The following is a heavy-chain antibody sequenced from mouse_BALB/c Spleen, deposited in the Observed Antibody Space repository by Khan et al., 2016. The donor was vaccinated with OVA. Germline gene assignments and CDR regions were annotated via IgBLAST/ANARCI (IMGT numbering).Heavy chain of an antibody. Sequence: EVELVESGGGLVQPGGSRKLACAASGFTFSSFGMHWVRQAPEKGLEWVAYISSDSITLYYADTVKGRFTISRDNPSNTLFLQMTSLRSEDTAMDYCARGNWAWVAYWGQGTLVTVSA. V-gene: IGHV5-17*02. D-gene: IGHD4-1*01. CDR2: ISSDSITL. J-gene: IGHJ3*01. CDR3: ARGNWAWVAY. CDR1: GFTFSSFG.